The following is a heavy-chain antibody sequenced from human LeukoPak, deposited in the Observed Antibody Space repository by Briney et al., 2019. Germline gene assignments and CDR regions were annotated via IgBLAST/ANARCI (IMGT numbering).Heavy chain of an antibody. CDR3: ARGLYYGSGSPNYY. CDR2: IWYDGSDK. Sequence: GGSLRLSCAASGFIFSTYGMHWVRQAPGKGPEWVAVIWYDGSDKYYADSVKGRFTISRDNSKKTLYMQMNSLRAEDTAVYYRARGLYYGSGSPNYYWGQGTLVTVSS. D-gene: IGHD3-10*01. CDR1: GFIFSTYG. V-gene: IGHV3-33*01. J-gene: IGHJ4*02.